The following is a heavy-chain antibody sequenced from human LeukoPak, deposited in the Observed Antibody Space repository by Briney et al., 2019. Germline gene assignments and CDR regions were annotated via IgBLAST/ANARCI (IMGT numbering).Heavy chain of an antibody. CDR1: GFTFSSYG. V-gene: IGHV3-64*01. D-gene: IGHD4-17*01. Sequence: GGSLRLSCAASGFTFSSYGIHWVRQAPGKGLEYVSAISSDGGSPYYANSVKGRFIISRDNSKNTLYLQMGSLRPEDMAVYYCARVGDLDAFDIWGQGTMVTVSS. CDR2: ISSDGGSP. CDR3: ARVGDLDAFDI. J-gene: IGHJ3*02.